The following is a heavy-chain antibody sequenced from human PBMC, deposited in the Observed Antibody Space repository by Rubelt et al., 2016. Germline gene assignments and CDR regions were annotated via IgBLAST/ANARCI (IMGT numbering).Heavy chain of an antibody. V-gene: IGHV3-23*04. J-gene: IGHJ6*02. CDR1: GFTFSSYA. Sequence: VQLVESGGGVVQPGRSLRLSCAASGFTFSSYAMSWVRQAPGKGLEWVSAISGSGGSTYYADSVKGRFTISRDNSKHTLYLQMKSLRVEDTAVYYCAKVGYGDYYYYGMDVWGQGTTVTVSS. CDR3: AKVGYGDYYYYGMDV. D-gene: IGHD4-17*01. CDR2: ISGSGGST.